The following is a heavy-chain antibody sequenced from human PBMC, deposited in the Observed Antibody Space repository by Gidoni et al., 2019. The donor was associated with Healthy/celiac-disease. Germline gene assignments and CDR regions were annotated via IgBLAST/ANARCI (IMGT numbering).Heavy chain of an antibody. CDR3: ARGDRWLRSHYYFDY. J-gene: IGHJ4*02. Sequence: QVQLQESGPGLVKPSQTLSLTCTVSGGSISSGSYYWSWIRQPAGKGLEWIGRIYTSGSTNYNPSRKSRVTISVDTSKNQFSLKLSSVTAADTAVYYCARGDRWLRSHYYFDYWGQGTLVTVSS. CDR2: IYTSGST. V-gene: IGHV4-61*02. CDR1: GGSISSGSYY. D-gene: IGHD5-12*01.